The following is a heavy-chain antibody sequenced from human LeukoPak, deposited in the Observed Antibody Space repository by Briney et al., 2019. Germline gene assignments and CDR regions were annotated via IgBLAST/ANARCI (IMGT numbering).Heavy chain of an antibody. J-gene: IGHJ5*02. CDR1: GGTYRSYA. CDR2: IIPIFGSA. D-gene: IGHD5-18*01. Sequence: SVKVSCKASGGTYRSYAISWVRQAPGQGLEWMGGIIPIFGSATYAQKFQGRVTITADKTTSTAYMELSSLRSEDTAVYYCARDFRAAMVSDWFDPWGQGTLVTVSS. CDR3: ARDFRAAMVSDWFDP. V-gene: IGHV1-69*06.